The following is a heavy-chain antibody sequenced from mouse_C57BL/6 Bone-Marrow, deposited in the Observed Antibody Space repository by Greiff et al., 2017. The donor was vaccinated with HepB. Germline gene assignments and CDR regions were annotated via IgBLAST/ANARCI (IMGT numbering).Heavy chain of an antibody. D-gene: IGHD3-2*02. V-gene: IGHV10-1*01. Sequence: EVQVVESGGGLVKPKGSLKLSCAASGFSFNTYAMNWVRQAPGKGLEWVARIRSKSNNDATYYADSVKDRFTISRDDSESMLYLQMNNLKTEDTAMYYCVRDSSGYFDYWGQGTTLTVSS. J-gene: IGHJ2*01. CDR2: IRSKSNNDAT. CDR1: GFSFNTYA. CDR3: VRDSSGYFDY.